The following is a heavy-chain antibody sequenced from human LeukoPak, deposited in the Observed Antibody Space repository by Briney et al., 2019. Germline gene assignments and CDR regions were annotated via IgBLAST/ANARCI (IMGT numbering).Heavy chain of an antibody. Sequence: GESLKISCKGSGYSFTSYWIGWVRQMPGKGLEWMGIIYPGDSDTRYSPSFQGQVTISADKSINTAYLQWSSLKASDSAMYYCARRVVNNRNWYFDLWGRGTLVTVSS. CDR1: GYSFTSYW. CDR2: IYPGDSDT. V-gene: IGHV5-51*01. CDR3: ARRVVNNRNWYFDL. J-gene: IGHJ2*01. D-gene: IGHD4-23*01.